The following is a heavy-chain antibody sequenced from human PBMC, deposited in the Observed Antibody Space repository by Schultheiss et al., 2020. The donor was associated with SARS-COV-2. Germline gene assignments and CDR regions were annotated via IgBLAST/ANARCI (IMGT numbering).Heavy chain of an antibody. CDR3: AKDEGRTYYYDSSGQPLDY. Sequence: GGSLRLSCAASGFTFSSYSMNWVRQAPGKGLEWVSSISSSSSYIYYADSVKGRFTISRDNAKNSLYLQMNSLRAEDTAVYYCAKDEGRTYYYDSSGQPLDYWGQGTLVTVSS. J-gene: IGHJ4*02. CDR1: GFTFSSYS. V-gene: IGHV3-21*01. CDR2: ISSSSSYI. D-gene: IGHD3-22*01.